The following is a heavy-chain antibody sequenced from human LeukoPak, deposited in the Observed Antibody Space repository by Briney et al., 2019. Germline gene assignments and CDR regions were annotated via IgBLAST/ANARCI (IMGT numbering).Heavy chain of an antibody. CDR3: TVERDGAFDV. V-gene: IGHV3-74*01. Sequence: GGSLRLSCAASGFTFDDYAMHWVRQAPGKGLVWVSYIDNDGDYIRSADSVKGRFTISRDNAKNTLYLQMNSLRADDTAVYYCTVERDGAFDVWGQGTVVTVSS. J-gene: IGHJ3*01. CDR2: IDNDGDYI. CDR1: GFTFDDYA.